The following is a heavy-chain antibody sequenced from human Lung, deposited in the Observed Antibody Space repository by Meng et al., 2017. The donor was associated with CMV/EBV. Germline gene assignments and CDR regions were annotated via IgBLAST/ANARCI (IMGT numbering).Heavy chain of an antibody. CDR1: GFTFSSYA. D-gene: IGHD6-6*01. V-gene: IGHV3-30-3*01. J-gene: IGHJ6*02. Sequence: SXKISXAASGFTFSSYAMHWVRQAPGKGLEWVAVISYDGSNKYYADSVKGRFTISRDNSKNTLYLQMNSLRAEDTAVYYCARDSGSSSFYYYYGMDVWGQWTTVTVSS. CDR2: ISYDGSNK. CDR3: ARDSGSSSFYYYYGMDV.